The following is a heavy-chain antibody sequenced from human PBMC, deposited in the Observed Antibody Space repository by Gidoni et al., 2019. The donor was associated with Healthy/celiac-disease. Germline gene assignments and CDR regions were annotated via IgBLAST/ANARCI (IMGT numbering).Heavy chain of an antibody. CDR1: GGSISSGGYY. V-gene: IGHV4-31*03. J-gene: IGHJ4*02. D-gene: IGHD5-12*01. CDR2: IYYSGST. CDR3: ASWVLRDGYITSDY. Sequence: QLQLQESGPGLLKPSQTLSLTCTFSGGSISSGGYYWSWIRQHPGKGLEWIGYIYYSGSTYYNPSLKSRVTISVDTSKNQFSLKLSSVTAADTAVYYCASWVLRDGYITSDYWGQGTLVTVSA.